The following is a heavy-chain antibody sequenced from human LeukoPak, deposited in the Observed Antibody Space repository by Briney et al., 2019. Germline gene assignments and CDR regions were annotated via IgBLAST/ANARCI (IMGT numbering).Heavy chain of an antibody. D-gene: IGHD3-22*01. V-gene: IGHV4-39*01. J-gene: IGHJ4*02. CDR3: GAFGVVVIRYYFDY. Sequence: SETLSLTCTVSGGSISSSSYYWGWIRQSPGKGLEWIGSIFYSGTTYYNPSLKSRVTISVDTSKNQFSLKLSSVTAADTAVYYRGAFGVVVIRYYFDYWGQGTLVTVSS. CDR1: GGSISSSSYY. CDR2: IFYSGTT.